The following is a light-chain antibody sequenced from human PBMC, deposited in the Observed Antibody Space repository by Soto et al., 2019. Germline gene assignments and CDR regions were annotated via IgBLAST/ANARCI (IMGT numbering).Light chain of an antibody. CDR2: YDS. J-gene: IGLJ2*01. CDR1: NIGSKS. Sequence: SYELTQPPSVSVAPGKTARITCGGNNIGSKSVLWYQQKPGQAPVLVIYYDSDRPSGIPERFSGSNSGNTATLTISRVEAGDEADYYCQVWDSSSDDFVVFGGGTKLTVL. CDR3: QVWDSSSDDFVV. V-gene: IGLV3-21*04.